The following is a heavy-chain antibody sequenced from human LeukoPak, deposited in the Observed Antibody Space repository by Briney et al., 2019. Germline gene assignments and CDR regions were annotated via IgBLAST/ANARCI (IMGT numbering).Heavy chain of an antibody. J-gene: IGHJ4*02. Sequence: GGSLRLSCAASGFTFSTYWMTWVRQAPGKGLEWVANIKQDGSVKYYVDSVKGRFTLSRDYSKNSLYLQMDSLRAEDTAVYYCVKGERSGSYIYWGQGTLVTVYS. CDR2: IKQDGSVK. V-gene: IGHV3-7*01. CDR1: GFTFSTYW. CDR3: VKGERSGSYIY. D-gene: IGHD1-26*01.